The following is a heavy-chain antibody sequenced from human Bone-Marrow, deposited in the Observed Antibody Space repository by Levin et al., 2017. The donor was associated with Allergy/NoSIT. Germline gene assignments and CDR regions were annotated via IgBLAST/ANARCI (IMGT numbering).Heavy chain of an antibody. J-gene: IGHJ4*02. V-gene: IGHV1-24*01. CDR1: GYPLTDLS. Sequence: ASVKVSCKISGYPLTDLSTYWVRQAPGKGLEWMGGYDPEDGETVYAEKFQGRVTMSEDTSTDTAYMELSSLRSDDTAVYYCATDYRRMGATAYWGQGTLVTVSS. CDR2: YDPEDGET. D-gene: IGHD1-26*01. CDR3: ATDYRRMGATAY.